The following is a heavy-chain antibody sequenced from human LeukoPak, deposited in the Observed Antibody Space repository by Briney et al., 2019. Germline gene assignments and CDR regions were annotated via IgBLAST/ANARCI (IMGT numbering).Heavy chain of an antibody. J-gene: IGHJ4*02. CDR1: GFTFSNSG. D-gene: IGHD4-23*01. Sequence: GGSLRLSCAASGFTFSNSGMTWVRQAPGRGLEWVSGISVNGGSTYYADSVKGRFTISRDNSKNTLYLQMNSLRAEDTAVYYCARATTVVMVGDFDYWGQGTLVTVSS. CDR2: ISVNGGST. V-gene: IGHV3-23*01. CDR3: ARATTVVMVGDFDY.